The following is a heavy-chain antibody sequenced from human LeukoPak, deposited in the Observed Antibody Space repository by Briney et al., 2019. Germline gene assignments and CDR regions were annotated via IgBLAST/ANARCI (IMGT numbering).Heavy chain of an antibody. J-gene: IGHJ5*02. Sequence: GGSLRLSCAASGFTFSSYSMNWVRQAPGKGLEWVSSISSSSSYIYYADSVKGRFTISRDNAKNSLYLQMNSLRAEDTAVYYCANIALAPAGRNWFDPWGQGTLVTVSS. V-gene: IGHV3-21*01. D-gene: IGHD6-13*01. CDR1: GFTFSSYS. CDR2: ISSSSSYI. CDR3: ANIALAPAGRNWFDP.